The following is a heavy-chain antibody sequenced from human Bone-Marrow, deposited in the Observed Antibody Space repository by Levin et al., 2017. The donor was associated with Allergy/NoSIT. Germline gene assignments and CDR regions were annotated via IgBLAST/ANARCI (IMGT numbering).Heavy chain of an antibody. V-gene: IGHV3-30*18. CDR3: ANIAEGIPGDY. J-gene: IGHJ4*02. CDR1: GFTFSSYG. CDR2: ISYDGSNK. Sequence: GGSLRLSCAASGFTFSSYGMHWVRQAPGKGLEWVAVISYDGSNKYYADSVKGRFTISRDNSKNTLYLQMNSLRAEDTAVYYCANIAEGIPGDYWGQGTLVTVSS. D-gene: IGHD2-21*01.